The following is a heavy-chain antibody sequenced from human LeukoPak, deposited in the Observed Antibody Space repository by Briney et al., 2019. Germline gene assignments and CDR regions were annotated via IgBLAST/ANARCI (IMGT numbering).Heavy chain of an antibody. D-gene: IGHD3-10*01. V-gene: IGHV1-69*05. CDR2: IIPIFGTA. CDR3: ARYYYGSGSSPWY. J-gene: IGHJ4*02. CDR1: GGTFSSYA. Sequence: ASVKVSCKASGGTFSSYAISWVRQAPGQGLEWMGRIIPIFGTANYAQKFQGRVTITTDESTSTAYMELSGLRSEDTAVYYCARYYYGSGSSPWYWGQGTLVTVSS.